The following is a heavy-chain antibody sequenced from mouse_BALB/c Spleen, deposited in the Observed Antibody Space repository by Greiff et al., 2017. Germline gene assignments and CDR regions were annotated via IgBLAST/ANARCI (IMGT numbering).Heavy chain of an antibody. Sequence: EVQLQQSGAELVKPGASVKLSCTASGFNIKDTYMHWVKQRPEQGLEWIGRIDPANGNTKYDPKFQGKATITADTSSNTAYLQLSSLTSEDTAVDYGARSRMSRGAMDYWGQGTSVTVSS. D-gene: IGHD1-1*01. CDR2: IDPANGNT. J-gene: IGHJ4*01. CDR3: ARSRMSRGAMDY. CDR1: GFNIKDTY. V-gene: IGHV14-3*02.